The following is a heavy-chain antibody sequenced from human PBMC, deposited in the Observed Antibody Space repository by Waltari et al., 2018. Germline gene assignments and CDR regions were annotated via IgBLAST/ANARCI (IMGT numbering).Heavy chain of an antibody. CDR3: AKDIKKFEEYSNSFDY. CDR1: GFTFDDYA. D-gene: IGHD6-6*01. CDR2: ISWNSGSI. J-gene: IGHJ4*02. Sequence: EVQLVESGGGLVQPGRSLRLSCAASGFTFDDYAMHWVRQAPGKGLEWVSGISWNSGSIGDAESVKGRFTITRDNAKNSLYLQMNSLRAEDTALYYCAKDIKKFEEYSNSFDYWGQGTLVTVSS. V-gene: IGHV3-9*01.